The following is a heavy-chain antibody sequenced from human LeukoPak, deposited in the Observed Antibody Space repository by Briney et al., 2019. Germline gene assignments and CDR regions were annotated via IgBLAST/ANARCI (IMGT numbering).Heavy chain of an antibody. V-gene: IGHV3-7*01. D-gene: IGHD4-17*01. CDR2: INQDESGK. J-gene: IGHJ4*02. Sequence: PGGSLRLSCEASGISFSSYWMSWVRQAPGKGLEWVANINQDESGKYYVDSVKGRFTISRDNAKNSLYLQMNSLRAEDTAVYYCARDTDYGDFDWGQGTLVTVSS. CDR1: GISFSSYW. CDR3: ARDTDYGDFD.